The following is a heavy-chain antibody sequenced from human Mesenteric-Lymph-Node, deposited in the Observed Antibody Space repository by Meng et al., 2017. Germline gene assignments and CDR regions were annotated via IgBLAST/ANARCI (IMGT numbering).Heavy chain of an antibody. CDR1: GYTFTSYD. CDR2: MNPNSGNT. CDR3: ARLYGGNSNDAFDI. V-gene: IGHV1-8*03. Sequence: ASVKVSCKASGYTFTSYDINWVRQATGQGLEWMGWMNPNSGNTGYAQKFQGRVTITRNTSISTAYMELSSLRSEDTAVYYCARLYGGNSNDAFDIWGQGTMVTVSS. J-gene: IGHJ3*02. D-gene: IGHD4-23*01.